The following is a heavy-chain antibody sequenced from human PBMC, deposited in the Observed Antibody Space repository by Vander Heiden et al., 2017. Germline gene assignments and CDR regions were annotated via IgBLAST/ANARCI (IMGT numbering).Heavy chain of an antibody. Sequence: QLQLQESGPGLATPSHTLSATCTVSGRSVNSGGDYSSWVRQHPGKGLEWIGNIYNSWGTDYNPPLKSRVTISVDTSKNQFSLRLRSVTAADTAVYYCARSGDGWFLYFDCWGQGTLVAVSS. CDR3: ARSGDGWFLYFDC. J-gene: IGHJ4*02. D-gene: IGHD6-19*01. V-gene: IGHV4-31*03. CDR1: GRSVNSGGDY. CDR2: IYNSWGT.